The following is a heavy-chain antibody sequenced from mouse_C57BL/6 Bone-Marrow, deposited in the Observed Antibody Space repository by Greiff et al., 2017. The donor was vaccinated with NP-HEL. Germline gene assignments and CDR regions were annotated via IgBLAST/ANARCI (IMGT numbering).Heavy chain of an antibody. CDR1: GYTFTSYW. CDR3: ARERLMVTTAY. J-gene: IGHJ3*01. D-gene: IGHD2-2*01. Sequence: QVQLQQPGAELVKPGASVKLSCKASGYTFTSYWMHWVKQRPGQGLEWIGMIHPNSGSTNYNEKFKSKATLTVDKSSSTAYMQLSSLTSEDSAVYYCARERLMVTTAYWGQGTLVTVSA. V-gene: IGHV1-64*01. CDR2: IHPNSGST.